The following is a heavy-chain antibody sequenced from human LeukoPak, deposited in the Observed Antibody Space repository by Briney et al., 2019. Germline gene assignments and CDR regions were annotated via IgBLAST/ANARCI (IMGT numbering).Heavy chain of an antibody. CDR1: GGSINSYY. Sequence: SETLSLTCTVSGGSINSYYWSWIRQPAGKGLEWIGRIYTSGSTNYNPSLKSRVTMSVDTSKNQFSLKLSSVTAADTAVYYCARSPMIVVDDAFDIWGQGTMVTVSS. V-gene: IGHV4-4*07. D-gene: IGHD3-22*01. J-gene: IGHJ3*02. CDR2: IYTSGST. CDR3: ARSPMIVVDDAFDI.